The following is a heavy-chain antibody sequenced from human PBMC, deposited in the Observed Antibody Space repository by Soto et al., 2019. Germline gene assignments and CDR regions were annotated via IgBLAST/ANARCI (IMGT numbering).Heavy chain of an antibody. CDR1: GFTFDDYT. CDR3: AKDMAAAGIFDY. D-gene: IGHD6-13*01. V-gene: IGHV3-43*01. J-gene: IGHJ4*02. CDR2: ISWDGGST. Sequence: EVQLVESGGVVVQPGGSLRLSCAASGFTFDDYTMHWVRQAPGKGLEWVSLISWDGGSTYYADSVKGRFTISRDNSKNSLYLQMNSLRTEDTALYYCAKDMAAAGIFDYWGQGTLVTVSS.